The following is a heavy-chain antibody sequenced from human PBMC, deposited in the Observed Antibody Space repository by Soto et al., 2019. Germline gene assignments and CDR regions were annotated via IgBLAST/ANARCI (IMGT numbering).Heavy chain of an antibody. CDR3: ARAIPPSAAAGTGNWFDP. V-gene: IGHV4-59*01. CDR2: IYYSGGT. CDR1: GGSISSYY. Sequence: PSETLSLTCTVSGGSISSYYWSWIRQPPGKGLEWIGYIYYSGGTNYNPSLKSRVTISVDTSKNQFSLKLSSVTAADTAVYYCARAIPPSAAAGTGNWFDPWGQGTLVTVSS. D-gene: IGHD6-13*01. J-gene: IGHJ5*02.